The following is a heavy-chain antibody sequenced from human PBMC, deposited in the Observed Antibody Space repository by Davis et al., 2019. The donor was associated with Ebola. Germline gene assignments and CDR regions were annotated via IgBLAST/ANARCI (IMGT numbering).Heavy chain of an antibody. CDR3: ARSTADYGDYWFDP. V-gene: IGHV1-69*06. CDR1: GGTFSSYV. D-gene: IGHD4-17*01. CDR2: IIPIFGTA. J-gene: IGHJ5*02. Sequence: AASVKVSCKASGGTFSSYVISWVRQAPGQGLEWMGGIIPIFGTAIYAQKFQGRVTITADKSTSTAYMELSSLRSEDTAVYYCARSTADYGDYWFDPWGQGTLVTVSS.